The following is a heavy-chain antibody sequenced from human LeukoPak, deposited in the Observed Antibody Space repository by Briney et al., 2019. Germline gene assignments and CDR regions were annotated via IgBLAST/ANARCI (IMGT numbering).Heavy chain of an antibody. CDR2: IYYSGST. J-gene: IGHJ4*02. CDR3: ARPGYYDSSGYYWVFDY. V-gene: IGHV4-39*01. Sequence: PSETLSLTCTVSGGSISSNHYYWGWIRQPPGKGLEWIGSIYYSGSTHYNPSLKSRVTISIDTSKNQFSLKLSSVTAADTAVYYCARPGYYDSSGYYWVFDYWGQGTLVTVSS. D-gene: IGHD3-22*01. CDR1: GGSISSNHYY.